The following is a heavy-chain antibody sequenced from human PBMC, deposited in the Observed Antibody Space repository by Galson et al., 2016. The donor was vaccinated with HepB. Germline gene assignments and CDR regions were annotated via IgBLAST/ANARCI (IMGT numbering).Heavy chain of an antibody. Sequence: QSGAEVKKPGASVKVSCKASGYTFRRYGINWVRQAPGQGLEWMGWINPYRGNTNYAQKVQGRVTLTTDTSTNTAYLELRSLKSDDTAGYYCARQQEGIDTILDNWGQGTLVTVS. CDR2: INPYRGNT. V-gene: IGHV1-18*01. CDR3: ARQQEGIDTILDN. J-gene: IGHJ4*02. D-gene: IGHD5-18*01. CDR1: GYTFRRYG.